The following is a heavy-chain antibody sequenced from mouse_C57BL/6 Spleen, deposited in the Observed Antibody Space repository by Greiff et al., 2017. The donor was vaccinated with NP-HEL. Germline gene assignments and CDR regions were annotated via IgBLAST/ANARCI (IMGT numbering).Heavy chain of an antibody. Sequence: QVQLKESGPGLVAPSPSLSITCTVSGFSLTSYGVHWVRQPPGKGLEWLVVIWSDGSTTYNSALKSRLSISKDNSKSQVFLKMNSLQTDDTAMYYCARDSSDLYYFDYWGQGTTLTVSS. CDR3: ARDSSDLYYFDY. CDR2: IWSDGST. V-gene: IGHV2-6*03. CDR1: GFSLTSYG. J-gene: IGHJ2*01. D-gene: IGHD3-2*02.